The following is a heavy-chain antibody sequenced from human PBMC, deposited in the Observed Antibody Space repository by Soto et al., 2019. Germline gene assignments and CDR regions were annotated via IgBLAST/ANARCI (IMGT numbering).Heavy chain of an antibody. CDR2: IYHSGST. Sequence: SGTLSLTCAVSGASVTSDDYYWSWIRQPPGKCLEWIGYIYHSGSTYYNPSLKSRVSISIDTSQNQFSLKPTSLTAADTAVYYCARDPIFYYASSGYGGSYFDYWGQGSRVTFYS. CDR1: GASVTSDDYY. J-gene: IGHJ4*02. D-gene: IGHD3-22*01. V-gene: IGHV4-30-4*01. CDR3: ARDPIFYYASSGYGGSYFDY.